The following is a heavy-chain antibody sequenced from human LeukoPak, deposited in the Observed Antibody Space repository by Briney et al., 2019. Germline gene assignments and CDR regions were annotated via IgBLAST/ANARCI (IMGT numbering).Heavy chain of an antibody. CDR3: ARDSGDYDFWSGYFDY. Sequence: GGSLRLSCAASGFTFSSYSMNWVRQAPGKGLEWVSSISSSSSYIYHADSVKGRFTISRDNAKNSLYLQMNSLRAEDTAVYYCARDSGDYDFWSGYFDYWGQGTLVTVSS. D-gene: IGHD3-3*01. J-gene: IGHJ4*02. V-gene: IGHV3-21*01. CDR2: ISSSSSYI. CDR1: GFTFSSYS.